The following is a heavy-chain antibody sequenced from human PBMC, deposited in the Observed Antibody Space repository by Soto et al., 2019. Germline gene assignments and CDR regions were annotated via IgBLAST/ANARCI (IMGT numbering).Heavy chain of an antibody. CDR2: ISGSGAST. CDR1: GFTFSSYA. D-gene: IGHD3-3*01. Sequence: PGGSLRLSCAASGFTFSSYAMSWVRQAPGKGLEWVSAISGSGASTYYADSVKGRFTISRDNSKNTLYLQMNSLGAEDTAAYYCAKFEGSQGFWRNPFDYWGQGTLVTVSS. V-gene: IGHV3-23*01. J-gene: IGHJ4*01. CDR3: AKFEGSQGFWRNPFDY.